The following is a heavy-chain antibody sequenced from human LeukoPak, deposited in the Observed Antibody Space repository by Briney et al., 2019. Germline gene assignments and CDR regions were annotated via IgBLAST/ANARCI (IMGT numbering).Heavy chain of an antibody. J-gene: IGHJ4*02. D-gene: IGHD3-3*01. CDR2: ISGSGGSI. CDR1: GFTFSSYA. Sequence: GGSLRLSCAASGFTFSSYAMSWVRQAPGKGLEWVSTISGSGGSIYYADSVKGRFTISRDNSKNTLYLQMNSLRAEDTAVYYCAKDAYYDFWSGYLYYFDYWGQGTLVTVSS. CDR3: AKDAYYDFWSGYLYYFDY. V-gene: IGHV3-23*01.